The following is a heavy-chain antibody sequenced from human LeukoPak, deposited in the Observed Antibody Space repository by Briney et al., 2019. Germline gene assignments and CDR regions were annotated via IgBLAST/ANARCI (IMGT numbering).Heavy chain of an antibody. D-gene: IGHD3-16*01. CDR3: ARTGFVGVSDHDAFDI. J-gene: IGHJ3*02. CDR1: GVSISSTAYF. V-gene: IGHV4-39*01. CDR2: ILYSGST. Sequence: KSSDTLSLTCTDSGVSISSTAYFWGWIRQPPGKGLEWIGSILYSGSTYNNPSLMSRVTTSVDTSKNQFSLKLSSVTAADTAVYYCARTGFVGVSDHDAFDIWGRGTAVTVSS.